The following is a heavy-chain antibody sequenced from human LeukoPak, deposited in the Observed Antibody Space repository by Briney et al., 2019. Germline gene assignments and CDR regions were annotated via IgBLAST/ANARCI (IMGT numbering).Heavy chain of an antibody. CDR3: AKGITIFAILDWFDP. V-gene: IGHV3-30*04. J-gene: IGHJ5*02. D-gene: IGHD3-9*01. CDR1: GFTFSSYA. Sequence: PGGSLRLSCAASGFTFSSYAMHWVRQAPGKGLEWVAVISYDGSNKYYADSVKGRFTISRDNSKNTLYLQMNSLRAEDTAVYYCAKGITIFAILDWFDPWGQGTLVTVSS. CDR2: ISYDGSNK.